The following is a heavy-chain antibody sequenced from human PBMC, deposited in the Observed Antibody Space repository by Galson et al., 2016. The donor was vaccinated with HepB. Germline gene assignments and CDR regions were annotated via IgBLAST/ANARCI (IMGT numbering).Heavy chain of an antibody. CDR1: GFTFSSYA. Sequence: SLRLSCAASGFTFSSYAMSWVRQAPGKGLEWVSTISGDGLTTYHTDSVQGRFAASRDNSKDTLYLQMNSLRVEDTATYYCAKRTHYRGSYGADDWGQGTLVAVSS. J-gene: IGHJ4*02. CDR2: ISGDGLTT. CDR3: AKRTHYRGSYGADD. V-gene: IGHV3-23*01. D-gene: IGHD1-26*01.